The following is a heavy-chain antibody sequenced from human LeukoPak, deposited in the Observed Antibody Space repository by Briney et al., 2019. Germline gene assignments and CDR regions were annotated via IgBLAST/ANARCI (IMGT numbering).Heavy chain of an antibody. CDR1: GFTFDDYA. CDR2: ISWNSGSI. D-gene: IGHD2/OR15-2a*01. V-gene: IGHV3-9*01. CDR3: AKEEYDY. Sequence: GGSLRLSCAASGFTFDDYAMHWVRQAPGKGLEWVSGISWNSGSIGYADSVKGRFTISRDNAKNSLYLQMNSLRAEDTALYYCAKEEYDYWGQGTLATVSS. J-gene: IGHJ4*02.